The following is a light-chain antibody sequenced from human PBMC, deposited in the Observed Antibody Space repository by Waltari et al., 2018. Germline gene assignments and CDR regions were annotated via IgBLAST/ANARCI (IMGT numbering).Light chain of an antibody. CDR2: YDT. Sequence: SSELTQPPSVSVAPGKTARITCGGHDLGRQSVHWYQQKPGQAPGVVIHYDTDRPSGIPERFSGSNSGNTATLTISRVEAGDEADYYCQVWDISTDQPIFGGGTKLTVL. V-gene: IGLV3-21*04. J-gene: IGLJ2*01. CDR3: QVWDISTDQPI. CDR1: DLGRQS.